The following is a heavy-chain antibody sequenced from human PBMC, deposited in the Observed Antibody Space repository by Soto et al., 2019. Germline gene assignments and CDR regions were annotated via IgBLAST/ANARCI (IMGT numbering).Heavy chain of an antibody. V-gene: IGHV4-59*08. CDR1: GGSISSHY. J-gene: IGHJ6*02. Sequence: SETLSLTCTGSGGSISSHYWSWVRQAPGKGLEWIGHIYYRGSTSYNPSLRSRSTISVDTSNNQFSLKLSSVTAADTAVYYCARLVGATPPYNYYYYGMDVWGQGTTVTVSS. CDR3: ARLVGATPPYNYYYYGMDV. D-gene: IGHD1-26*01. CDR2: IYYRGST.